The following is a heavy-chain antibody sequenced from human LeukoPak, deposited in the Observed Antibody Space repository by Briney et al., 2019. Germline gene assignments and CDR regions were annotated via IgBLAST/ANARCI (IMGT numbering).Heavy chain of an antibody. D-gene: IGHD3-10*01. V-gene: IGHV4-4*07. CDR1: GGSISSYY. CDR3: ARENLSGVRGVMSHWFDP. J-gene: IGHJ5*02. CDR2: IYTSGST. Sequence: PSETLSLTCTVSGGSISSYYWSWIRQPAGKGLEWIGRIYTSGSTNYNPSLKSRVSMSVDTSKNQFSLKLSSVTAADTAVYYCARENLSGVRGVMSHWFDPWGQGTLVTVSS.